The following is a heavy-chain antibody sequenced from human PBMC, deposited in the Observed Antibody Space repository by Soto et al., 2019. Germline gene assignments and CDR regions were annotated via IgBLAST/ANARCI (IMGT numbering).Heavy chain of an antibody. CDR2: INSDGSST. D-gene: IGHD6-13*01. CDR3: ARERGKAAAVHFDY. V-gene: IGHV3-74*01. Sequence: EVQLVESGGGLVQPGGSLRLSCAASGFTFSSYWMHWVRQAPGKGLVWVSRINSDGSSTSYADSVKGRFTISRDNAKNTRYLQMNSLRAEDTAVYYCARERGKAAAVHFDYWGQGTLVTVSS. CDR1: GFTFSSYW. J-gene: IGHJ4*02.